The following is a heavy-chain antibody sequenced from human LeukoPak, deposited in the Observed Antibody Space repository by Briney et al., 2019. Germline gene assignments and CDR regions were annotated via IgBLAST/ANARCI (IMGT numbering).Heavy chain of an antibody. J-gene: IGHJ4*02. D-gene: IGHD6-13*01. V-gene: IGHV3-21*01. CDR2: ISSSSSYI. CDR3: AREPGYSSSWYDY. CDR1: GFTFSSYS. Sequence: GGSLRLSCAASGFTFSSYSMNWVRQAPGKGLEWVSSISSSSSYIYYADSVKGRFTISRDNAKNPLYLQMNSLRAEDTAVYYCAREPGYSSSWYDYWGQGTLVTVSS.